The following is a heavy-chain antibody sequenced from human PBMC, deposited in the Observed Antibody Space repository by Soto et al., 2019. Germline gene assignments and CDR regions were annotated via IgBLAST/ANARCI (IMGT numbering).Heavy chain of an antibody. D-gene: IGHD1-7*01. J-gene: IGHJ4*02. CDR1: GFSLSTSGVG. CDR3: AHRRIGVSQWNYGDFDH. CDR2: IYWDDDK. Sequence: QITLKESGPTLVKPTQTLTLTCTFSGFSLSTSGVGVGWIRQPPGKALEGLVIIYWDDDKRYSPSLRSRLTITQDTSKNQVVLTMTNVDPEDTATYFCAHRRIGVSQWNYGDFDHWGQGTLVTVSS. V-gene: IGHV2-5*02.